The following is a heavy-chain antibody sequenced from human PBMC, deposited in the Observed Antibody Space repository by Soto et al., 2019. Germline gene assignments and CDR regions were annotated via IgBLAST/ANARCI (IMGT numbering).Heavy chain of an antibody. CDR2: IYYSGRT. D-gene: IGHD2-21*02. CDR3: SRQPTTVVTQSYFDH. CDR1: GDSISSSYYY. J-gene: IGHJ4*02. Sequence: PSETLSLTCIVSGDSISSSYYYWGWIRQPPGKGLEWIGSIYYSGRTSYNAYFKSRVTIYIDTSKKQFSLKLRSVTATDTAVYYCSRQPTTVVTQSYFDHWGQGALVTVSS. V-gene: IGHV4-39*01.